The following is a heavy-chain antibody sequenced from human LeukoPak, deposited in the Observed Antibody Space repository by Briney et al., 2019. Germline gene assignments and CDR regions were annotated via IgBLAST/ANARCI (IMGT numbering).Heavy chain of an antibody. Sequence: GGSLRLSCAASGFTFSSYGMHWVRQAPGKGLEWVALIRYDGSNKYYADSVKGRFTISRDNSKNTLYLQMNSLRAEDTAVYYCAKPIYCSSTSCYLGTFDYWGQGTLVTVSS. J-gene: IGHJ4*02. CDR3: AKPIYCSSTSCYLGTFDY. CDR2: IRYDGSNK. V-gene: IGHV3-30*02. CDR1: GFTFSSYG. D-gene: IGHD2-2*01.